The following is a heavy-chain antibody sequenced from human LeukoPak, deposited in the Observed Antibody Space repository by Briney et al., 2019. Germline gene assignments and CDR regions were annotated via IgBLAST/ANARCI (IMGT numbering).Heavy chain of an antibody. V-gene: IGHV5-51*01. D-gene: IGHD1-1*01. CDR3: ARLSAGSWATTEHFPH. Sequence: GESLRFSCEASGYHFSLYFIAWSPKVPGKGWEWMGVICPGDFITTLHPSFQSQFTISADKSINTAYLQWSSLKTSDTAMYYCARLSAGSWATTEHFPHWGRGTLVTVSS. J-gene: IGHJ1*01. CDR2: ICPGDFIT. CDR1: GYHFSLYF.